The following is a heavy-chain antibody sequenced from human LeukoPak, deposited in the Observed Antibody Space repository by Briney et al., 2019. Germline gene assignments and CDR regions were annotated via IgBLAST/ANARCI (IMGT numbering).Heavy chain of an antibody. Sequence: PSETLSLTCTVSGGSISSYYWSWIRQPPGKGLEWIGYIYYSGSTNYNPSLKSRVTISVDTSKNQFSLKLSSVTAADTAVYYCASFLYSSGWYWGQGTLVTVSS. V-gene: IGHV4-59*01. CDR2: IYYSGST. CDR3: ASFLYSSGWY. J-gene: IGHJ4*02. D-gene: IGHD6-19*01. CDR1: GGSISSYY.